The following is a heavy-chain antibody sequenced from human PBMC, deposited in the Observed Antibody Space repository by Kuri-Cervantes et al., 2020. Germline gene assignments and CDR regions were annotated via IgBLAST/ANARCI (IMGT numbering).Heavy chain of an antibody. V-gene: IGHV4-39*07. J-gene: IGHJ3*02. CDR2: IYYSGST. CDR1: GGSISSSSYY. CDR3: ARDLVGRGGHAFDI. Sequence: SETLSLTCTVSGGSISSSSYYWGWIRQPPGKGLEWIGSIYYSGSTYYNPSLKSRVTVSVDTSKNQFSLKLSSVTAADTAVYYCARDLVGRGGHAFDIWGQGTMVTVSS. D-gene: IGHD2-15*01.